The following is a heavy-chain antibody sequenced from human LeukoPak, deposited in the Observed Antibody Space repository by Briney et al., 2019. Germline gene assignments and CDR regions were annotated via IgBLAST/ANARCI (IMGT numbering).Heavy chain of an antibody. D-gene: IGHD2/OR15-2a*01. CDR3: ARDQDVVILLGIIAYDAFDL. Sequence: GGSLRLSCTASGFTFSKYWMTWLRQAPGKGLEWVANIRQDGGDIHYVDSVKGRFTFSRDNDKNSLYLQMNSLRAEDTAVYYCARDQDVVILLGIIAYDAFDLWGQGTMVTVSS. J-gene: IGHJ3*01. CDR2: IRQDGGDI. V-gene: IGHV3-7*01. CDR1: GFTFSKYW.